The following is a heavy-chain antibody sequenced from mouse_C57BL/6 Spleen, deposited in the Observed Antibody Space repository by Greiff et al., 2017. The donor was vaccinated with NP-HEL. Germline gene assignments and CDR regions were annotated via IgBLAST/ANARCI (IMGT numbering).Heavy chain of an antibody. D-gene: IGHD1-1*01. CDR3: ARPITTVVATDYFDY. CDR1: GYTFTSYW. V-gene: IGHV1-64*01. J-gene: IGHJ2*01. CDR2: IHPNSGST. Sequence: VQLQQPGAELVKPGASVKLSCKASGYTFTSYWMHWVKQRPGQGLEWIGMIHPNSGSTNYNEKFKSKATLTVDKSSSTAYMQLSSLTSEDSAVYYCARPITTVVATDYFDYWGHGTTLTVSS.